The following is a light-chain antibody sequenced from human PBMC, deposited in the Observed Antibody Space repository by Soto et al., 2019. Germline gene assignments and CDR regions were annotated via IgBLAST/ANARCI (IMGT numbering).Light chain of an antibody. Sequence: SSELTQPPSVSVSPGQTASITCSGDKLGYKYACWYQQKAGQSPVLVIYQDSKRPSGIPERFSGSNSGNTATLTISGTQAMDEADYYCQVWDSSTVVFGGGTKLTVL. V-gene: IGLV3-1*01. CDR3: QVWDSSTVV. J-gene: IGLJ2*01. CDR2: QDS. CDR1: KLGYKY.